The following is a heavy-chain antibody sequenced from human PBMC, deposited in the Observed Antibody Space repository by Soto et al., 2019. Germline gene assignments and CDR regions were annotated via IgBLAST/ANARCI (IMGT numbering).Heavy chain of an antibody. V-gene: IGHV3-30*18. D-gene: IGHD3-3*01. CDR3: ANTNYDFWGMDV. CDR1: GFTFSDYG. CDR2: ISYDERNK. J-gene: IGHJ6*02. Sequence: GGSLRLSCAASGFTFSDYGMHWVRQAPGKGLEWVAVISYDERNKYYADSVKGRFTISRDNSKNTLYLQMNSLRAEDTAMYYCANTNYDFWGMDVWGQGTTVTVSS.